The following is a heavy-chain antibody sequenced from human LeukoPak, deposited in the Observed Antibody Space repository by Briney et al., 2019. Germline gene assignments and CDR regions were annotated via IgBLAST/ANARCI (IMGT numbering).Heavy chain of an antibody. V-gene: IGHV4-59*01. CDR2: IYYSGST. J-gene: IGHJ5*02. CDR3: AREIIVGATDYWFDP. D-gene: IGHD1-26*01. Sequence: SETLSLTCTVSGGSISSYYWSWIRQPQGKGLEWIGYIYYSGSTNYNPSLKSRVTISVDTSKNQFSLKLSSVTAADTVVYYCAREIIVGATDYWFDPWGQGTLVTVSS. CDR1: GGSISSYY.